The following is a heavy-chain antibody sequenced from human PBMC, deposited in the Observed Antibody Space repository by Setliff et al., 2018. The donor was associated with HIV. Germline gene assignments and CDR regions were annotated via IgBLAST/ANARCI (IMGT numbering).Heavy chain of an antibody. CDR2: ISPDDSDT. Sequence: GESLKISCKSSGYSFTSYWIAWVPQMPGKGLEWMGLISPDDSDTRYSPSFQGQFTISVDKSTSTAYLQWSSLKASDSAIYYCARHFGISYRSPFDPWGQGTLVTVSS. D-gene: IGHD3-3*01. V-gene: IGHV5-51*01. CDR1: GYSFTSYW. CDR3: ARHFGISYRSPFDP. J-gene: IGHJ5*02.